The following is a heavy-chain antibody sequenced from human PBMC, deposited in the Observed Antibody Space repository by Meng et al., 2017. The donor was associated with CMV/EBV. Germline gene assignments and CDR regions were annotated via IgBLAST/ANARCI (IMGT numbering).Heavy chain of an antibody. CDR2: IYTSEST. J-gene: IGHJ4*02. V-gene: IGHV4-4*07. Sequence: LQPGQGWVKPSEPRSPACTVSGGSISSYYWSWIRQPAGKGLEWIGRIYTSESTNDNPSLKGRVTMSVDTSKDQFSLKLSSVTAADTAVYYCARGGLYYYDSSGHFDYWGQGTLVTVSS. CDR1: GGSISSYY. CDR3: ARGGLYYYDSSGHFDY. D-gene: IGHD3-22*01.